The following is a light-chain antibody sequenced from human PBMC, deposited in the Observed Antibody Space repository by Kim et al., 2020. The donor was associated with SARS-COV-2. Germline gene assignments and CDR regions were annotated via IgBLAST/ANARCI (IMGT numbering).Light chain of an antibody. CDR3: NSRDSSGNSLV. V-gene: IGLV3-19*01. CDR2: GKN. Sequence: SSELTQDPAVSVALGQTVRITCHGDSLRSYYASWYQQKPGQAPVLVIYGKNNRPSGIPDRFSGSSSGNTASLTITGAQAEDEADYYCNSRDSSGNSLVFG. CDR1: SLRSYY. J-gene: IGLJ3*02.